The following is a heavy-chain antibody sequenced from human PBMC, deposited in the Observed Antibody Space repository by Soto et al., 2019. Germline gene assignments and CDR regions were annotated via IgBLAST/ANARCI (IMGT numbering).Heavy chain of an antibody. CDR2: INAYNGNT. D-gene: IGHD2-2*01. CDR1: CYTFRSCG. J-gene: IGHJ4*01. V-gene: IGHV1-18*01. CDR3: AGSSSFYSPFDY. Sequence: ASVKVSFKDSCYTFRSCGISCVRQAPGQGLEWLGWINAYNGNTNYAQKFQGRVTITTDTSTSTAYMELKSLRSDDTAVYYCAGSSSFYSPFDYWGQGTLVTVSS.